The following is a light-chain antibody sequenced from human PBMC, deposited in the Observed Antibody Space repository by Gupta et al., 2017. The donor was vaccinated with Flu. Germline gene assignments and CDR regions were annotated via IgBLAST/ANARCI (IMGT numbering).Light chain of an antibody. CDR2: DVS. V-gene: IGLV2-11*01. J-gene: IGLJ1*01. Sequence: QSALTQPRSVSGSPGQSVTISCTGTSSDVGGYNYVSWYQQHPGKAPKLMIYDVSKWPSGVPDRFSGSKSGNTASLTISGLQAEDEADYYCCSYAGSYPYVFGTGTKVTVL. CDR1: SSDVGGYNY. CDR3: CSYAGSYPYV.